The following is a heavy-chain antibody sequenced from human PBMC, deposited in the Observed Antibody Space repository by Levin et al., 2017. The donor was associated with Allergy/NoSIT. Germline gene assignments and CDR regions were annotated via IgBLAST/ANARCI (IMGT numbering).Heavy chain of an antibody. CDR1: GFTFSSYW. CDR2: IKQDGSEK. Sequence: GESLKISCAASGFTFSSYWMSWVRQAPGKGLEWVANIKQDGSEKYYVDSVKGRFTISRDNAKNSLYLQMNSLRAEDTAVYYCARDVEAMDVWGKGTTVTVSS. J-gene: IGHJ6*04. V-gene: IGHV3-7*01. CDR3: ARDVEAMDV.